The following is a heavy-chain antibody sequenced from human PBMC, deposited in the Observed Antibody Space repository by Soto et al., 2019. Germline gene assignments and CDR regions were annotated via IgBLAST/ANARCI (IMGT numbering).Heavy chain of an antibody. D-gene: IGHD3-3*01. J-gene: IGHJ4*02. V-gene: IGHV3-74*03. CDR2: ISRVGIGT. Sequence: EVQLVESGGGLVQPGGSLRLSCAASGFTFSTYWMHWVRQAPGKGLVWVSRISRVGIGTTYAESVKGRFTISRDNTKNTLSLQMNSLGVEDTAVYYCGPLGNFGVVMGHWGQGTLVTVSS. CDR3: GPLGNFGVVMGH. CDR1: GFTFSTYW.